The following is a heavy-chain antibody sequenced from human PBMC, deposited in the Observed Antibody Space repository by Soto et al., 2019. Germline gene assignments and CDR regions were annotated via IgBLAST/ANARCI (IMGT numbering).Heavy chain of an antibody. D-gene: IGHD3-9*01. CDR1: GGTFSSYA. CDR3: ARARETLTGYTYNWFDP. Sequence: ASVKVSCKASGGTFSSYAISWVRQAPGQGLEWMGGIIPIFGTANYAQKFQGRVTITADESTSTAYMELSSLRSEDTAVYYCARARETLTGYTYNWFDPWGQGTLVTVSS. CDR2: IIPIFGTA. J-gene: IGHJ5*02. V-gene: IGHV1-69*13.